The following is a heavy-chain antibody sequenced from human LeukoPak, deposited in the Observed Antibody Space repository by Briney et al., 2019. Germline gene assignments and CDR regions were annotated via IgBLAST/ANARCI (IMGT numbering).Heavy chain of an antibody. D-gene: IGHD3-22*01. CDR2: IYYAGST. CDR3: ARISGGHYYAIDY. J-gene: IGHJ4*02. Sequence: PSETLSLTCTVSGDSISSSGDFWGWIRQPPGKGLECIGNIYYAGSTYYNPSLKSRVTISVDTSKNQFSLRLSSVTAADTAVYYCARISGGHYYAIDYWGQGTLVTVSS. V-gene: IGHV4-39*01. CDR1: GDSISSSGDF.